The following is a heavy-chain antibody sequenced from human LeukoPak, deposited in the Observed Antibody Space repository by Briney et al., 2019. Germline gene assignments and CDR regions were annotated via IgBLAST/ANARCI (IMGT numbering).Heavy chain of an antibody. Sequence: GGSLRLSCAASGFTFSSSAMSWVRQAPGKGLEWVSAISNNGGYTYYATSVQGRFTISRDNSKSTLCLQMNSLRAEDTAVYYCAKQLGYCSDGSCYFPYWGQGTLVTVSS. V-gene: IGHV3-23*01. CDR2: ISNNGGYT. J-gene: IGHJ4*02. D-gene: IGHD2-15*01. CDR1: GFTFSSSA. CDR3: AKQLGYCSDGSCYFPY.